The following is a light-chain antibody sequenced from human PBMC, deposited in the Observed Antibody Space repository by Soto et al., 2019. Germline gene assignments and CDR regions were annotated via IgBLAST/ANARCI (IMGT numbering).Light chain of an antibody. J-gene: IGKJ3*01. CDR1: QSVSGY. CDR3: QQRADWPT. V-gene: IGKV3-11*01. CDR2: DAS. Sequence: EFVLTQSPATLSLSPGDRATLSCRASQSVSGYLAWYQYKPGQAPRLLIYDASNRVTGIPARFSGSGFGTDFTLTISSLEPEDFAVYYCQQRADWPTFGPGTRVDLK.